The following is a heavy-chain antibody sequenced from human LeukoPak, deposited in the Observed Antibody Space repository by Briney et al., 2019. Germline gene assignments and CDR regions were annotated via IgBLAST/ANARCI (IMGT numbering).Heavy chain of an antibody. CDR2: IIPILGIA. V-gene: IGHV1-69*04. Sequence: GASVKVSCKASGGTFSSYTISWVRQAPGQGLEWMGRIIPILGIANYAQKFQGRVTITADKSTSTVYMELSSLRSEDTAVYYCARDAGFRSPRHYYCGMDVWGQGTTVTVSS. CDR1: GGTFSSYT. CDR3: ARDAGFRSPRHYYCGMDV. J-gene: IGHJ6*02.